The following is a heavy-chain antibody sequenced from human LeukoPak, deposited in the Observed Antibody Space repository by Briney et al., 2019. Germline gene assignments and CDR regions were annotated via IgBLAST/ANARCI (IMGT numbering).Heavy chain of an antibody. CDR2: INSDGSST. CDR1: GFTFSNYW. D-gene: IGHD1-1*01. J-gene: IGHJ4*02. Sequence: GGSLRLSCAASGFTFSNYWMHWVRQAPGKGLVWVSRINSDGSSTSYADSVTGRFTIFRDNAKNSLYLQMNSLRAEDTAVYYCARIHNLGILAHFDYWGQGTLVTVSS. V-gene: IGHV3-74*01. CDR3: ARIHNLGILAHFDY.